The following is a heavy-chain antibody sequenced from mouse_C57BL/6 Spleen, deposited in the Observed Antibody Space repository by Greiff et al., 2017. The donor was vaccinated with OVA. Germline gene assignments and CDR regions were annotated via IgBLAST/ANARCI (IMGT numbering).Heavy chain of an antibody. CDR2: IYPGSGST. J-gene: IGHJ4*01. V-gene: IGHV1-55*01. D-gene: IGHD1-1*01. CDR1: GYTFTSYW. CDR3: AHSSSPYAMDY. Sequence: QVQLQQPGAELVKPGASVKMSCKASGYTFTSYWITWVKQRPGQGLEWIGDIYPGSGSTNYNEKLKSKATLTVDTSSSTAYMQLSSLSSEDSAVYYCAHSSSPYAMDYWGQGTSVTVSS.